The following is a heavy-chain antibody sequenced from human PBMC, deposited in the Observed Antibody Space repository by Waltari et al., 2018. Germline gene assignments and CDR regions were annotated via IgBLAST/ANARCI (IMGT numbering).Heavy chain of an antibody. V-gene: IGHV1-2*02. CDR1: GYTFTGYY. D-gene: IGHD6-13*01. CDR3: APWGDIAAAGTGPSGVGFDY. J-gene: IGHJ4*02. CDR2: INPNSGGT. Sequence: QVQLVQSGAEVKKPGASVKVSCKASGYTFTGYYMHWVRQAPGQGLGWMGWINPNSGGTNYAQKFQGRVTMTRDTSISTAYMELSRLRSDDTAVYYCAPWGDIAAAGTGPSGVGFDYWGQGTLVTVSS.